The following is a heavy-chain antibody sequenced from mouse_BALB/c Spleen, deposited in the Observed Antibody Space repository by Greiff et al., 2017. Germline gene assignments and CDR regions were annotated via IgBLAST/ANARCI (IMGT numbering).Heavy chain of an antibody. V-gene: IGHV1S81*02. J-gene: IGHJ2*01. Sequence: VQLQQPGAELVKPGASVKLSCKASGYTFTSYWMHWVKQRPGQGLEWIGEINPSNGRTNYNEKFKSKATLTVDKSSSTAYMQLSSLTSEDSAVYYCAREGGDGVDYWGQGTTLTVSS. D-gene: IGHD3-3*01. CDR3: AREGGDGVDY. CDR2: INPSNGRT. CDR1: GYTFTSYW.